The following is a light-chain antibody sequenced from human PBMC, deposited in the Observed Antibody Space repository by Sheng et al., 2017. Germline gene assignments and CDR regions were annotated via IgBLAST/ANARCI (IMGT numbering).Light chain of an antibody. V-gene: IGKV3-11*01. Sequence: EIVLRQSPGTLSLSPGERATLSCRASQSVSSSYLAWYQQKPGQAPRLVIYDASNRATGIPARFSGSGSGTDFTLTISSLEPEDFAVYSCQQRRSWPLTFGEGPRWRSN. CDR1: QSVSSSY. CDR3: QQRRSWPLT. J-gene: IGKJ4*01. CDR2: DAS.